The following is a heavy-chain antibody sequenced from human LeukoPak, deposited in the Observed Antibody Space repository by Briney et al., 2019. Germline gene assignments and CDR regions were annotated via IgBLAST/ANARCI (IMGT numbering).Heavy chain of an antibody. Sequence: GGSLRLSCAASGFTFKNYVMHWVRQAPGKGLEWVAVISYDGRNKHYPDSVKGRFTISRDISTDTLWLQMDSLRTEDTAVYYCAKGPLRGTAAAIDYWGQGTLVTVSS. CDR2: ISYDGRNK. D-gene: IGHD2-2*01. V-gene: IGHV3-30*18. CDR3: AKGPLRGTAAAIDY. J-gene: IGHJ4*02. CDR1: GFTFKNYV.